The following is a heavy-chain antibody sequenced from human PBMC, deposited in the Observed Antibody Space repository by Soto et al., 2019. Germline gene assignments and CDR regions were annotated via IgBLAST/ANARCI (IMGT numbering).Heavy chain of an antibody. V-gene: IGHV4-59*01. CDR1: GGYITSYF. Sequence: QVQLQESGPGLVKPSETLSLTCTVSGGYITSYFWSWIRQPPGKGLEWIGYIYYSGSTKYNPSLSSRVTISVDTSKNQVSLKLRSVTAADTAVYYCARSRGFGLVTYYYGMDVWGQGTTVTVSS. J-gene: IGHJ6*02. CDR2: IYYSGST. D-gene: IGHD3-9*01. CDR3: ARSRGFGLVTYYYGMDV.